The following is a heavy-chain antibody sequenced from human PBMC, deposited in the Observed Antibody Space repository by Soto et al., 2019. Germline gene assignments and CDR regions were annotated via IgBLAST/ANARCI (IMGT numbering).Heavy chain of an antibody. D-gene: IGHD6-19*01. CDR1: GGSFSGYY. J-gene: IGHJ4*02. V-gene: IGHV4-34*01. CDR2: INHSGST. Sequence: SETLSLTCAVYGGSFSGYYWSWIRQPPGKGLEWIGEINHSGSTNYNPSLKSRVTISVDTSKNQFSLKLSSVTAADTAVYYCARGSQWLDYWGQGTQVTVSS. CDR3: ARGSQWLDY.